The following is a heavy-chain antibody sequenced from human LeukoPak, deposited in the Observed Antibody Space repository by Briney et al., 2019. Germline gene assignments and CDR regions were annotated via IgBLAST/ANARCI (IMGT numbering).Heavy chain of an antibody. CDR2: MNPNSGNT. Sequence: ASVKVSCKASGYTFTSYDINWVRQATGQGREWMGWMNPNSGNTGYAQKFQGRVTMTRNTSISTAYMELSSLRSEDTAVYYCATGVDMIWFALQSWGQGTLVSVSS. V-gene: IGHV1-8*01. CDR1: GYTFTSYD. J-gene: IGHJ5*02. D-gene: IGHD3-10*01. CDR3: ATGVDMIWFALQS.